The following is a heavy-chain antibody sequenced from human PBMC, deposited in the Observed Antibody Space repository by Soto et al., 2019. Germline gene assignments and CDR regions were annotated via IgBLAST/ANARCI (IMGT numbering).Heavy chain of an antibody. CDR2: IYYSGST. CDR1: GGSISSGGYY. CDR3: ARVLRGYRNAIALNWFDP. V-gene: IGHV4-31*03. Sequence: QVQLQESGPGLVKPSQTLSLTCTVSGGSISSGGYYWSWIRQHPGKGLEWIGYIYYSGSTYYNPSLKGRVTMSEDTSKNQFSLKLSSVTAADTAVYYCARVLRGYRNAIALNWFDPWGQGTLVTVSS. D-gene: IGHD5-18*01. J-gene: IGHJ5*02.